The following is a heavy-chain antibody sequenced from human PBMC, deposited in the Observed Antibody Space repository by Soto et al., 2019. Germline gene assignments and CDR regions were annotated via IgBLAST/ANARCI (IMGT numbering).Heavy chain of an antibody. V-gene: IGHV3-23*01. CDR2: ISGSGGST. D-gene: IGHD3-3*01. J-gene: IGHJ4*02. CDR1: GFTFSSYA. CDR3: AKVRSTKIFDVVSLFDY. Sequence: GVSLILSCAASGFTFSSYAMSWVRQAPGKGLEWVSAISGSGGSTYYADSVKGRFTISRDNSKNTLYLQMNSLRAEDTAVYYCAKVRSTKIFDVVSLFDYWGGGTPVTV.